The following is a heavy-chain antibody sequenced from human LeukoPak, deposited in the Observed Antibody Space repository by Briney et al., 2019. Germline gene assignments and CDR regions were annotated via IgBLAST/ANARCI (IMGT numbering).Heavy chain of an antibody. V-gene: IGHV4-34*01. CDR1: GGSFSGYY. CDR3: ARGVSSSWFFGRVFPHYYFDY. J-gene: IGHJ4*02. Sequence: SVTLSLTCAVYGGSFSGYYWSWIRQPPGKGLEWIGEINHSGSTNYNPSLKSRVTISVDTSKNQFSLKLSSVTAADTAVYYCARGVSSSWFFGRVFPHYYFDYWGQGTLVTVSS. D-gene: IGHD6-13*01. CDR2: INHSGST.